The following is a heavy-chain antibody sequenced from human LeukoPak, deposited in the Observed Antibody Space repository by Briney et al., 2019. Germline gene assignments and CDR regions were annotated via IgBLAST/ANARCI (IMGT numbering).Heavy chain of an antibody. D-gene: IGHD1-26*01. J-gene: IGHJ4*02. Sequence: PGRSLRLSCAASGFTFDDYAMHWVRQAPGKGLEWVSGISWNSGSIGYADSVKGRFTISRDNAKNSLYLQMNSLRAEDTALYYCAKAVLAGATLFDYWGQGTLVTVSS. CDR3: AKAVLAGATLFDY. CDR2: ISWNSGSI. V-gene: IGHV3-9*01. CDR1: GFTFDDYA.